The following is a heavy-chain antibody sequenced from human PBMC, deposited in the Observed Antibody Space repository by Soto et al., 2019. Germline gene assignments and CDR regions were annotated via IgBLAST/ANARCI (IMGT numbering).Heavy chain of an antibody. J-gene: IGHJ4*02. CDR1: GGSITSHHYY. CDR2: IYSGGNT. V-gene: IGHV4-39*01. Sequence: QLQVQESGPGQVKPSQTLSLTCTVSGGSITSHHYYWGWIRQPPGKGLEWIGSIYSGGNTYYNPSLRSRLSIFVDTAKNLISLKLKSVTAADSAIYDCGSGPSTTWIDNWGLGTQVSVSS. CDR3: GSGPSTTWIDN. D-gene: IGHD2-2*01.